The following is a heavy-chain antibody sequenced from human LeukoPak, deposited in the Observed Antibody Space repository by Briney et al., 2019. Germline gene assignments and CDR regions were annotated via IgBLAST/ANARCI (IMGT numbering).Heavy chain of an antibody. CDR3: ARDFEQWLVDY. Sequence: GGSLRLSCAASGFPFSSYSMSWVRQAPGKGPEWVSSIGRDSSYMSYADSVKGRFTVSRDNAKNSLSLQMNGLRVEDTAVYYCARDFEQWLVDYWGQGTLVTVSS. V-gene: IGHV3-21*01. CDR2: IGRDSSYM. CDR1: GFPFSSYS. D-gene: IGHD6-19*01. J-gene: IGHJ4*02.